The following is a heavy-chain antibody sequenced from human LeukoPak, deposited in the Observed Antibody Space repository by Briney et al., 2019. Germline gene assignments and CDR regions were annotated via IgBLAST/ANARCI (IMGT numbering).Heavy chain of an antibody. D-gene: IGHD6-19*01. Sequence: GESLKISCKGSGYSFTSYWIGWVRQMPGKGLEWMGIIYPGDSDTRYSPSFQGQVTISADKSISTAYLQWSSLKASDTAMYYCARHFSAVADPSKWFDPWGQGTLVIVSS. J-gene: IGHJ5*02. CDR1: GYSFTSYW. CDR3: ARHFSAVADPSKWFDP. CDR2: IYPGDSDT. V-gene: IGHV5-51*01.